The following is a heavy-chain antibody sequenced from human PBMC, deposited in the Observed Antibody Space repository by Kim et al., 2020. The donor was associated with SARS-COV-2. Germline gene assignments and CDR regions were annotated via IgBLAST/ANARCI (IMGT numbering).Heavy chain of an antibody. CDR1: GGSISSSSYY. CDR2: IYYSGST. Sequence: SETLSLTCTVSGGSISSSSYYWGWIRQPPGKGLEWIGSIYYSGSTYYNPSLKSRVTISVDTSKNQFSLKLSSVTAADTAVYYCARRLTEDIVVGAGFDYWGQGTLVTVSS. J-gene: IGHJ4*02. V-gene: IGHV4-39*01. D-gene: IGHD2-2*01. CDR3: ARRLTEDIVVGAGFDY.